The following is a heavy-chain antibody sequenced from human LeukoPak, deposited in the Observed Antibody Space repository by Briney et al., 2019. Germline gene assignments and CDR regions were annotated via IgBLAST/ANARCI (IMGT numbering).Heavy chain of an antibody. Sequence: PGGSLRLSCAASGFTFSDYYMSWIRQAPGKGLEWVSYISSSGSTIYYADSVKGRFTISRDNSKNTLYLQMNSLRAEDTAVYYCAKSIRGYSYGPDYWGQGTLVTVSS. J-gene: IGHJ4*02. CDR1: GFTFSDYY. CDR2: ISSSGSTI. V-gene: IGHV3-11*01. D-gene: IGHD5-18*01. CDR3: AKSIRGYSYGPDY.